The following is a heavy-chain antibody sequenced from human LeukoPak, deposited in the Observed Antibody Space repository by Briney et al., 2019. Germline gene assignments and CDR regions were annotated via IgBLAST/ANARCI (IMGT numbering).Heavy chain of an antibody. Sequence: GGSLRLSCAASGFTFSSYWMSWVRQAPGKGLEWVANIKKDGSGKYYVDSVKGRFTISRDNAKNSLFLQMNSLRAEDTAAYYCASLADCGGDCYHYFDYWGQGTLVTVSS. CDR1: GFTFSSYW. CDR2: IKKDGSGK. V-gene: IGHV3-7*01. CDR3: ASLADCGGDCYHYFDY. J-gene: IGHJ4*02. D-gene: IGHD2-21*02.